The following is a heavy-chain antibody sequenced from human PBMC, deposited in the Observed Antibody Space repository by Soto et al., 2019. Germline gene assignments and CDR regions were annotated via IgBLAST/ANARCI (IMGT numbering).Heavy chain of an antibody. CDR3: ARFCSGGSCSVDY. Sequence: ASVKVSCKASGYTFTGYYMHWVRQAPGQGLEWMGWINPNSGGTNYAQKFQGWVTMTRDTSISTAYMELSRLRSDDTAVYYCARFCSGGSCSVDYWGQGTLVTVSS. CDR1: GYTFTGYY. CDR2: INPNSGGT. V-gene: IGHV1-2*04. D-gene: IGHD2-15*01. J-gene: IGHJ4*02.